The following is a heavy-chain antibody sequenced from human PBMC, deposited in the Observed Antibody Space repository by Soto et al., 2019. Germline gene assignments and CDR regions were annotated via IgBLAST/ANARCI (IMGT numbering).Heavy chain of an antibody. CDR2: IDWDDDK. CDR3: ARGGWLRLDY. J-gene: IGHJ4*02. Sequence: SGPTLVNPTQTLTLTCTFSGFSLSSNGMCVSWIRQPPGKALEWLARIDWDDDKYYSTSLKTRLTISKDTSKNQVVLTMTNMDPVDTATYYCARGGWLRLDYWGQGTLVTVSS. CDR1: GFSLSSNGMC. V-gene: IGHV2-70*11. D-gene: IGHD5-12*01.